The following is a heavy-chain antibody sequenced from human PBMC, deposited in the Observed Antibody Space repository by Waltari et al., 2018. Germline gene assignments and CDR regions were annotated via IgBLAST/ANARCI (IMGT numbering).Heavy chain of an antibody. V-gene: IGHV4-39*01. D-gene: IGHD6-19*01. CDR2: IYYSGST. Sequence: QLQLQESGPGLVKPSETLSLTCTVSRGSIRNSSYYWGWIRQPPGKGLEWIGSIYYSGSTYYNPSLKSRVTISVDTSKNQFSLKLSSVTAADTAVYFCGIAVAGYYFDYWGQGTLVTVSS. J-gene: IGHJ4*02. CDR3: GIAVAGYYFDY. CDR1: RGSIRNSSYY.